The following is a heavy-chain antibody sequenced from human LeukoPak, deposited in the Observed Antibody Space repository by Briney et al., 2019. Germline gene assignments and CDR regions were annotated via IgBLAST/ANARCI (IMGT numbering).Heavy chain of an antibody. Sequence: GGSLRLSCAASGFTFSSYAMSWVRQAPGKGLEWVSDISGSGGSTYYADSVKGRFTISRDNSKNTLYLQMNSLRAEDTAVYYCAKDSRYSSSWYSYYFDCWGQGTLVTVSS. CDR2: ISGSGGST. J-gene: IGHJ4*02. CDR3: AKDSRYSSSWYSYYFDC. CDR1: GFTFSSYA. V-gene: IGHV3-23*01. D-gene: IGHD6-13*01.